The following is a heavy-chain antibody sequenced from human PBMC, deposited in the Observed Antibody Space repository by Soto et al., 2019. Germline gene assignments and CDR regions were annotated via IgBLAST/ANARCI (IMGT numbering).Heavy chain of an antibody. D-gene: IGHD3-22*01. CDR3: ATGRIVVVGSRAYYGMDV. CDR1: GGTLSNSA. Sequence: QLQLAQSGADVKKAGSSVKVSCKASGGTLSNSAFSWVRQAPGQGLEWMGGIIPVFGIVNYAQKFQDRVTITADESTSTADMELRSRRSEDTAVYLCATGRIVVVGSRAYYGMDVWGQGTTVTV. J-gene: IGHJ6*02. CDR2: IIPVFGIV. V-gene: IGHV1-69*19.